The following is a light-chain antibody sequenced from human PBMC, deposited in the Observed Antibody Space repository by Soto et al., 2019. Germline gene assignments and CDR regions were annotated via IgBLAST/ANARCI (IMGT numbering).Light chain of an antibody. Sequence: QPALTQPASVSGSPGQSITISCTGTSSDAGGYNSVSWYRQDPGKAPKLMIYDVSNRPSGVSNRFSVSKSGNTASSTTPGLQAEDEADYYCSSFTSDITYVFGTGTKVTGL. CDR3: SSFTSDITYV. V-gene: IGLV2-14*01. CDR2: DVS. J-gene: IGLJ1*01. CDR1: SSDAGGYNS.